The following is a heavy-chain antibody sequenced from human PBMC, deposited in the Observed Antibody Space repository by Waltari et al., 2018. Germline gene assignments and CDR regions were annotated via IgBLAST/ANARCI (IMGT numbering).Heavy chain of an antibody. CDR3: ARYSGDYQDAFDI. J-gene: IGHJ3*02. Sequence: QVQLVQSGAEMRKPGASVKVSCKASGYTFTDYTMHWVRQAPGHRLEWMGWSNGNCKTKCSRKFQGRVTITRDTSASTAYMDLSSLTSEDTGVYYCARYSGDYQDAFDIWGQGTIVTISS. CDR1: GYTFTDYT. CDR2: SNGNCKT. D-gene: IGHD1-26*01. V-gene: IGHV1-3*01.